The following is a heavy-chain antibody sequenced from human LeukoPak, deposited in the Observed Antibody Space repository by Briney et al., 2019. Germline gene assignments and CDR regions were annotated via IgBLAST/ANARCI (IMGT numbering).Heavy chain of an antibody. CDR1: GFTFSSYA. CDR3: AKDEGSSWYADFDY. CDR2: ISGSGGST. D-gene: IGHD6-13*01. J-gene: IGHJ4*02. Sequence: GGSLRLSCAASGFTFSSYAMSWVRQAPGKGLEWVSAISGSGGSTYYADSVKGRFTISRDNSKNTLCLQMNSLRAEDTAVYYCAKDEGSSWYADFDYWGQGTLVTVSS. V-gene: IGHV3-23*01.